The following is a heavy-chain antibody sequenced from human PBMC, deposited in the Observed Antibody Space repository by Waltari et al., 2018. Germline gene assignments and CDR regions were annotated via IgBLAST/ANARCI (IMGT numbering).Heavy chain of an antibody. V-gene: IGHV1-69*08. Sequence: QVQLVQSGAEVKKPGSSVKVSCKASGGTFSSYAISWVRQAPGQGLEWMGRSIPMFGTANDAQKFQGRVTITADKSTSTADMELSSLRSEDTAVYYCAREPYDSSGIFDYWGQGTLVTVSS. CDR2: SIPMFGTA. D-gene: IGHD3-22*01. CDR3: AREPYDSSGIFDY. CDR1: GGTFSSYA. J-gene: IGHJ4*02.